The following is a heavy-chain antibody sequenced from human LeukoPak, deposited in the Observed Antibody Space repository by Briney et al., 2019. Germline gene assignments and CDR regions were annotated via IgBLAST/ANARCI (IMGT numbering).Heavy chain of an antibody. J-gene: IGHJ6*02. CDR2: IIPIFGTA. CDR3: ARGLAYCGGDCYSRYGMDV. D-gene: IGHD2-21*02. Sequence: GASVKVSCKASGGTFSSYAIGWVRQAPGQGLEWMGGIIPIFGTANYAQKFQGRVTITADESTSTAYMELSSLRSEDTAVYYCARGLAYCGGDCYSRYGMDVWGQGTTVTVSS. CDR1: GGTFSSYA. V-gene: IGHV1-69*13.